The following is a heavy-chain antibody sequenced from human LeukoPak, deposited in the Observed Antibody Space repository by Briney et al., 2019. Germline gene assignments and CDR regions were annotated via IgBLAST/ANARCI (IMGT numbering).Heavy chain of an antibody. J-gene: IGHJ6*02. CDR3: ARDDYDPYYYYGMDV. Sequence: ASVKVSCKASGYTFTSYYMHWVRQAPGQGLEWMGIISPSGGSTSYAQKFQGRVTMTRDTSTSTVYMELSSLRSEDTAVYYCARDDYDPYYYYGMDVWGQGTTVTVSS. CDR2: ISPSGGST. D-gene: IGHD4-17*01. V-gene: IGHV1-46*01. CDR1: GYTFTSYY.